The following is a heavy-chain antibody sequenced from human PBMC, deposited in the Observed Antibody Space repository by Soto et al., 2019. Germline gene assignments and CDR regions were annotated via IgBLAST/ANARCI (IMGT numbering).Heavy chain of an antibody. J-gene: IGHJ5*02. CDR1: CVSITSGAYY. CDR2: IYYSGST. Sequence: TLSVTCTVACVSITSGAYYWSLIRQSPGKGLEWIGYIYYSGSTYYNPSLKSRVTISVDTSNNQFSLKLRFVTAADTAVYYCAREAVAYYDSGSYNWFDPWGQ. CDR3: AREAVAYYDSGSYNWFDP. V-gene: IGHV4-31*03. D-gene: IGHD3-10*01.